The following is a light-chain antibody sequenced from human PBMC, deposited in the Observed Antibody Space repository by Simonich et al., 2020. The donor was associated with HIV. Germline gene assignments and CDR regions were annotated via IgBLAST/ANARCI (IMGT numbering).Light chain of an antibody. CDR2: KDS. Sequence: SYELTQPSSVSVSPGQTARITCSGDVLAKKSARWFQQKPGQAPVLVIYKDSERPSGSPERFSGSSSGTTVTLTISGAQVEDEADYYCYSAADNNLGVFGGGTKLTVL. V-gene: IGLV3-27*01. CDR3: YSAADNNLGV. CDR1: VLAKKS. J-gene: IGLJ3*02.